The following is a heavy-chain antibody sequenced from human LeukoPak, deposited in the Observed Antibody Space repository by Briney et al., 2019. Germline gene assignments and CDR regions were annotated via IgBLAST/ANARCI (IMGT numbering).Heavy chain of an antibody. CDR1: GFTFSSYW. CDR2: INSDGSST. CDR3: ATDGVVTTYYYYYMDV. Sequence: TGGSLRLSCAASGFTFSSYWLHWVRQAPGKGLVWVSRINSDGSSTSYADSVKGRFTISRDNSKNTLYLQMNSLRAEDTAVYYCATDGVVTTYYYYYMDVWGKGTTVTVSS. J-gene: IGHJ6*03. V-gene: IGHV3-74*01. D-gene: IGHD3-3*01.